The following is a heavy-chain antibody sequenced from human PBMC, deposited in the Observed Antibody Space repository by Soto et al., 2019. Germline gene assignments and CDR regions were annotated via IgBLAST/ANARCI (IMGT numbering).Heavy chain of an antibody. V-gene: IGHV3-23*01. Sequence: GGSRRLSCAASGFTFSSYAMSWVRQAPGKGLEWVSAISGSGGSTYYADSVKGRFTFSRDNSKNTLYLQMNRLRAEDTAVYSCAKVPYSYGSGRYYNPPCYYFDYWGPGTLVTVSS. CDR3: AKVPYSYGSGRYYNPPCYYFDY. J-gene: IGHJ4*02. D-gene: IGHD3-10*01. CDR2: ISGSGGST. CDR1: GFTFSSYA.